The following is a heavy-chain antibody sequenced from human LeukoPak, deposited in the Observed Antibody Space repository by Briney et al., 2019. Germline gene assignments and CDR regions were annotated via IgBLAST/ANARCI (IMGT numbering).Heavy chain of an antibody. V-gene: IGHV3-30-3*01. CDR1: GFTFSSYA. CDR3: ARGQGFGELLGPSFDY. CDR2: ISYDGSNK. D-gene: IGHD3-10*01. Sequence: GGSLRLSCAASGFTFSSYAMHWVRQAPGKGLEWVAVISYDGSNKYYADSVKGRFTISRDNSKNTLYLQMNSLRAEDTAVYYCARGQGFGELLGPSFDYWGQGTLVTVSS. J-gene: IGHJ4*02.